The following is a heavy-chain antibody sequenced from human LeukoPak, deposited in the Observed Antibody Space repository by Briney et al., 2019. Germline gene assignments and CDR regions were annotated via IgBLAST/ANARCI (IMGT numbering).Heavy chain of an antibody. CDR1: GGSISTYY. V-gene: IGHV4-59*08. CDR3: ARLIAVAGTYRGHFDY. J-gene: IGHJ4*02. D-gene: IGHD6-19*01. CDR2: IYYGGST. Sequence: SETLSLTGTISGGSISTYYWSWIRQPPGKGLEWIGYIYYGGSTNYNPSLMSRLTISVATSKNQFSLKLSSVTAADTAVYYCARLIAVAGTYRGHFDYWGQGALVTVSS.